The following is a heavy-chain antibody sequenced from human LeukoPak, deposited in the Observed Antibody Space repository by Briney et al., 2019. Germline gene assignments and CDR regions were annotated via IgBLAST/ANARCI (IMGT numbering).Heavy chain of an antibody. CDR1: GFTFSSYS. V-gene: IGHV3-21*01. CDR3: ASLLQQFDY. Sequence: PGGSLRLSCAASGFTFSSYSMNWVRQAPGKGLEWVSSISSSSSYIYYADSVKSRFTISRDNAKNSLYLQMNSLRAEDTAVYYCASLLQQFDYWGQGTLVTVSS. CDR2: ISSSSSYI. J-gene: IGHJ4*02. D-gene: IGHD4-11*01.